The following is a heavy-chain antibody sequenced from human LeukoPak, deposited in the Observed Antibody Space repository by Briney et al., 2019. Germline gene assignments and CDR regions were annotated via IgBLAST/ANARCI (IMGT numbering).Heavy chain of an antibody. J-gene: IGHJ5*02. D-gene: IGHD3-10*01. CDR2: INHSGST. CDR3: ARGLPGSDTMVRGVMKGWFDP. V-gene: IGHV4-34*01. CDR1: GGYFSGYY. Sequence: PSETLSLTCAVYGGYFSGYYWSWIRQPPGKGLEWIGEINHSGSTNYNPSLESRVTISVDTSKNQFSLKLSSVTAADTAVYYCARGLPGSDTMVRGVMKGWFDPWGQGTLVTVSS.